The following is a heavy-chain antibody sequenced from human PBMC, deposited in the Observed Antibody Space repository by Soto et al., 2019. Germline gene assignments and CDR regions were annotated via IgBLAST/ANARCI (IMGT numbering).Heavy chain of an antibody. D-gene: IGHD3-10*01. CDR3: ARDLGFGEFGNWFDP. Sequence: EVQLVESGGGLVQPGGSLRLSCAASGFSFSSYSMNWVRQAPGKGLEWVSYISSSSSIIYHADSVKGRFTISRDNAKNSLYLQMNSLRAEDTAVYYCARDLGFGEFGNWFDPWGQGTLVTVSS. CDR1: GFSFSSYS. J-gene: IGHJ5*02. V-gene: IGHV3-48*01. CDR2: ISSSSSII.